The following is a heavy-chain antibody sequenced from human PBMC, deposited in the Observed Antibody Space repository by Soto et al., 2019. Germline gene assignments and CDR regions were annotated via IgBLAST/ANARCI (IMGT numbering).Heavy chain of an antibody. Sequence: SETLSLTCTVSGGSTSSYYWSWIRQPPGKGLEWIGYIYYSGSTNYNPSLKSRVTISVDTSKNQFSLKLSSVTAADTAVYYCARKGYYGSGSYYQTGNWFDPWGQGTLVTVSS. CDR3: ARKGYYGSGSYYQTGNWFDP. D-gene: IGHD3-10*01. CDR1: GGSTSSYY. CDR2: IYYSGST. V-gene: IGHV4-59*01. J-gene: IGHJ5*02.